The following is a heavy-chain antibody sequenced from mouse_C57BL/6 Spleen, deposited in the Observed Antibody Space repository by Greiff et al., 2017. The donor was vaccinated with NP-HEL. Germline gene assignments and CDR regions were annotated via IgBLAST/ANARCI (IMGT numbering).Heavy chain of an antibody. CDR2: IHPNSGST. CDR3: ARSGENYGYDGNAMDY. V-gene: IGHV1-64*01. J-gene: IGHJ4*01. D-gene: IGHD2-2*01. CDR1: GYTFTSYW. Sequence: VQLQQPGAELVKPGASVKLSCKASGYTFTSYWMHWVKQRPGQGLEWIGMIHPNSGSTNYNEKFKSKATLTVDKSSSTAYMQLSSLTSEDSAVYYCARSGENYGYDGNAMDYWGQGTSVTVSS.